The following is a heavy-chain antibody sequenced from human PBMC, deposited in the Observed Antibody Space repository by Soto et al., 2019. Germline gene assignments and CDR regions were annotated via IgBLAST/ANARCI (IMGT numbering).Heavy chain of an antibody. Sequence: GESLKISCKGSGYSFTSYWIGWVRQMPGKGLEWMGIIYPGDSDTRYSPSFQGQVTISADKSISTAYLQWSSLKASDTAMYYCARHGTSSEYSGYDTNGKFGRYYYGMDVWGQGTTVTVSS. CDR2: IYPGDSDT. V-gene: IGHV5-51*01. J-gene: IGHJ6*02. CDR1: GYSFTSYW. CDR3: ARHGTSSEYSGYDTNGKFGRYYYGMDV. D-gene: IGHD5-12*01.